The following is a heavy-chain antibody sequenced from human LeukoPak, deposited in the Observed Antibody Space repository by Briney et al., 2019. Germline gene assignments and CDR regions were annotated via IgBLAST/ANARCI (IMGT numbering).Heavy chain of an antibody. Sequence: SGTLSLTCAVSGGSISSSSYYWGWIRQPPGKGLEWIGSIYYSGSTYYNPSLKSRVTISVDTSKNQFSLKLSSVTAADTAVYYCARVQLAFDIWGQGTMVTVSS. V-gene: IGHV4-39*07. J-gene: IGHJ3*02. CDR1: GGSISSSSYY. D-gene: IGHD5-24*01. CDR3: ARVQLAFDI. CDR2: IYYSGST.